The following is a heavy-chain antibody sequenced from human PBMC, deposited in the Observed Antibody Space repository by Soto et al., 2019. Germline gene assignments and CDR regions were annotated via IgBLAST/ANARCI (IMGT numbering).Heavy chain of an antibody. CDR2: VSHDGVNK. J-gene: IGHJ3*02. CDR1: GFSFRNYN. D-gene: IGHD2-15*01. Sequence: QMQLVESGGGVVQPGRSLRLSCAASGFSFRNYNLHWVRQAPGKGLYWVAVVSHDGVNKHYAESVKGRLSISRDSSRDTLYLQMNSLRPEDTAVYYCVRETQIVMVVVPTPGSPGAFDMWGQGTMVTVSS. V-gene: IGHV3-30-3*01. CDR3: VRETQIVMVVVPTPGSPGAFDM.